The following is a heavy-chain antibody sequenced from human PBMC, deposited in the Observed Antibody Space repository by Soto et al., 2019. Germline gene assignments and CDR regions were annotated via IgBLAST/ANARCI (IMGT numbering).Heavy chain of an antibody. CDR1: GFTFSSYG. CDR3: AKSPSWQLVPMFDY. J-gene: IGHJ4*02. Sequence: PGGSLRLSCAASGFTFSSYGMHWVRQAPGKGLEWVAVISYDGSNKYYADSVKGRFTISRDDSKNTLYLQMNSLRAEDTAVYYCAKSPSWQLVPMFDYWGQGTLVTVSS. CDR2: ISYDGSNK. D-gene: IGHD6-6*01. V-gene: IGHV3-30*18.